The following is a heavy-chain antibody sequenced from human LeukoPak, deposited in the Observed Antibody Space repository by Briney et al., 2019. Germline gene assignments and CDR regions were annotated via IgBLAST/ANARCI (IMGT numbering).Heavy chain of an antibody. CDR2: ISYDGSNK. D-gene: IGHD5-18*01. CDR3: ARPTAMVTACFDY. Sequence: GGSLRLSCAASGFTFSSYAMHWVRQAPGKGLEWVAVISYDGSNKYYADSVKGRFTISRDNSKNTLYLQMNSLRAEDTAVYYCARPTAMVTACFDYWGQGTLVTVSS. J-gene: IGHJ4*02. CDR1: GFTFSSYA. V-gene: IGHV3-30-3*01.